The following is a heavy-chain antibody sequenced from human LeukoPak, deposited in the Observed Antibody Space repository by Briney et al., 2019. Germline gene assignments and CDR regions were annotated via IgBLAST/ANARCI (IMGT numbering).Heavy chain of an antibody. Sequence: SETLSLTCAVSGGSISRSDWWSWVRQSPGKGLEWIGEIFHSGSTKYNPSLKSRVTISVDKSKNQFSLNLTSVTAADTAMYYCARDASLQTGAFDVWGQGTLVTVSS. CDR1: GGSISRSDW. CDR3: ARDASLQTGAFDV. CDR2: IFHSGST. D-gene: IGHD3-9*01. J-gene: IGHJ4*02. V-gene: IGHV4-4*02.